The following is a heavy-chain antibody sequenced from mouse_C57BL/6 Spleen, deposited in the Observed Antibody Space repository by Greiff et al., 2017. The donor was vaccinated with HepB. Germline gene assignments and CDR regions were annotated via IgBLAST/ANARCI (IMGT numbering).Heavy chain of an antibody. V-gene: IGHV7-3*01. Sequence: DVKLVESGGGLVQPGGSLSLSCAASGFTFTDYYMSWVRQPPGKALEWLGFIRNKANGYTTEYSASVKGRFTISRDNSQSILYLQMNALRAEDSATYYCARLGAPNWDFDYWGQGTTLTVSS. J-gene: IGHJ2*01. CDR1: GFTFTDYY. CDR3: ARLGAPNWDFDY. D-gene: IGHD4-1*01. CDR2: IRNKANGYTT.